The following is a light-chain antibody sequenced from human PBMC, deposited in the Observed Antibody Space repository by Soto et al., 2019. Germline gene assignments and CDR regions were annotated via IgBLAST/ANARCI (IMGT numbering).Light chain of an antibody. CDR1: NSNICSNT. V-gene: IGLV1-44*01. Sequence: QSVLTQPPSASGTPGQRVTISCSGSNSNICSNTLNWYQQLPGTAPKLLIYSNNQRPSGVPDRFSGSKSGTSASLAISGLQSEDEADYYCAAWDDSLNGVVFGGGSKVTVL. J-gene: IGLJ2*01. CDR3: AAWDDSLNGVV. CDR2: SNN.